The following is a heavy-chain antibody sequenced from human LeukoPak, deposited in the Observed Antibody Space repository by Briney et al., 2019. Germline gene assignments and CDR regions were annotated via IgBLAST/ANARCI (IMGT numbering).Heavy chain of an antibody. CDR1: GYTLTELS. D-gene: IGHD3-22*01. V-gene: IGHV1-24*01. CDR3: ATAPRSPYDSSGFFDY. J-gene: IGHJ4*02. CDR2: FDPEDGET. Sequence: EASVKVSCKVSGYTLTELSMHWVRQAPGKGLEWMGGFDPEDGETIYAQKFQGRVTMTEDTSTDTAYMELSSLRSEDTAVYYCATAPRSPYDSSGFFDYWGQGTLVTVSS.